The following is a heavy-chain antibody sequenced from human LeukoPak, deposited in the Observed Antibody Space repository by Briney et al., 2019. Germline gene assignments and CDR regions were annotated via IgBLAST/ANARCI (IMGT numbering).Heavy chain of an antibody. D-gene: IGHD2-2*02. J-gene: IGHJ4*02. CDR3: ARGYRYLGY. CDR1: GGSFSGYY. V-gene: IGHV4-34*01. CDR2: INHSGST. Sequence: SETLSLTCAVYGGSFSGYYWSWIRQPPGKGLEWIGEINHSGSTNYNPSLKSRVTISVDTSKNQFSLKLSSVTAADTAVYYCARGYRYLGYWGQGTLVTVSS.